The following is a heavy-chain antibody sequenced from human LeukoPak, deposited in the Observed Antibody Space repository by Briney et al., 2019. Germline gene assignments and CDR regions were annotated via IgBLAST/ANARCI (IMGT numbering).Heavy chain of an antibody. CDR1: GGSISSSNW. Sequence: SGTLSLTCAVSGGSISSSNWWSWVRQPPGKGLEWIGEIYHSGSTNYNPPLKSRVTISVDKSKNQFSLKLSSVTAADTAVYYCASNFDSSGYTLYWGQGTLVTVSS. CDR2: IYHSGST. CDR3: ASNFDSSGYTLY. J-gene: IGHJ4*02. D-gene: IGHD3-22*01. V-gene: IGHV4-4*02.